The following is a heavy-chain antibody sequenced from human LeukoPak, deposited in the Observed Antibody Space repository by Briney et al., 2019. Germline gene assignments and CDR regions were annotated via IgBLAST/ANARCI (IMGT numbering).Heavy chain of an antibody. Sequence: ASVKVSCKASGYTFTGYYMHWVRQAPGQGLEWMGWINPNSGGTNYAQKFQGRVTMTRDTSISTAYMELNSLGSEDTAVYCCARGGFYDSRGFYFYNGMDVWGQGTTVTVSS. CDR1: GYTFTGYY. CDR3: ARGGFYDSRGFYFYNGMDV. J-gene: IGHJ6*02. CDR2: INPNSGGT. D-gene: IGHD3-22*01. V-gene: IGHV1-2*02.